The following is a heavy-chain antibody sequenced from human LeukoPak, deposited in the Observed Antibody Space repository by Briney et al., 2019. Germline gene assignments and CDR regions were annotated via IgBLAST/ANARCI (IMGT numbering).Heavy chain of an antibody. J-gene: IGHJ6*02. CDR3: ARGRAISYYYGMDV. Sequence: SETLSLTCTVSGGSITSYYWNWIRQPPGKGLEWIGYIYYSGSTNYNPSLKSRVTISVDTSKNQFSLKLSSVTAADTAVYYCARGRAISYYYGMDVWGQGTTVTVSS. V-gene: IGHV4-59*01. CDR1: GGSITSYY. CDR2: IYYSGST.